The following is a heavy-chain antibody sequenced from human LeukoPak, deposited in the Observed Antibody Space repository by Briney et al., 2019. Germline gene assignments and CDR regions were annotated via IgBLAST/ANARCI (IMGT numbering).Heavy chain of an antibody. CDR3: ARAGQFISARPITFDY. CDR1: GGSISNYY. V-gene: IGHV4-59*01. Sequence: ASETLSLTCTVSGGSISNYYWCWIRQPPGKGLEWIGYMYYSGSTNSNPSLKSRVTISLDTSKNQFSLKLSSVTAADTAVYYCARAGQFISARPITFDYWGQGSLVTVSS. CDR2: MYYSGST. D-gene: IGHD6-6*01. J-gene: IGHJ4*02.